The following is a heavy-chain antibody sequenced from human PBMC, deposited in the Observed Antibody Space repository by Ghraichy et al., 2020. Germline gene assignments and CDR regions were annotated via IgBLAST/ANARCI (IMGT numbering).Heavy chain of an antibody. CDR3: ARCSGYDDTDYYYYYYYMDV. V-gene: IGHV4-39*01. Sequence: SQTLSLTCTVSGGSISSSSYYWGWIRQPPGKGLEWIGSIYYSGSTYYNPSLKSRVTISVDTSKNQFSLKLSSVTAADTAVYYCARCSGYDDTDYYYYYYYMDVWGKGTTVTVSS. J-gene: IGHJ6*03. D-gene: IGHD5-12*01. CDR1: GGSISSSSYY. CDR2: IYYSGST.